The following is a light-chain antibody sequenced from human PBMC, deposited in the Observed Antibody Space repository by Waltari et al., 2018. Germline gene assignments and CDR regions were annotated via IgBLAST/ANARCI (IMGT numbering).Light chain of an antibody. CDR2: EVK. Sequence: QSALTQPASVSGSPGQSITISCTGTNNDIGSYHLVSWYQQHPGKAPKVIIFEVKKRPSRVSKRFSGSKSGNTASLTVSGLHPEDEAEYYCCSYAGTPRVVFGGGTKLTVL. CDR3: CSYAGTPRVV. V-gene: IGLV2-23*02. CDR1: NNDIGSYHL. J-gene: IGLJ2*01.